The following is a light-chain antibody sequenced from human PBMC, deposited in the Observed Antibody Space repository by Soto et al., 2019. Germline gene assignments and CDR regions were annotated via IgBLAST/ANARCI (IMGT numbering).Light chain of an antibody. CDR2: EVT. CDR1: TSDVGGYNY. Sequence: QSALTQPASVSGSLGQSITISCTGTTSDVGGYNYVSWYQQHPGKAPKLLIYEVTSRASGVSHRFSGSKSGNTASLTISGLQAEDEAEYYCNSYTSASFYVFGTGTKLTVL. J-gene: IGLJ1*01. CDR3: NSYTSASFYV. V-gene: IGLV2-14*01.